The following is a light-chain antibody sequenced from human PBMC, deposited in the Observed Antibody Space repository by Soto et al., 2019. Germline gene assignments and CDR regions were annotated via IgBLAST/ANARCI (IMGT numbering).Light chain of an antibody. Sequence: EIVLTPSPATLSLSPGERATRSCRASQSVSSSHLAWYQHKPGQAPRLLIYAASSRATGSPDRFSGGGSGTDFTLTISRLEPEDFAVYYCQPYGYSPITFGHGTRVEIK. J-gene: IGKJ5*01. CDR3: QPYGYSPIT. CDR2: AAS. CDR1: QSVSSSH. V-gene: IGKV3-20*01.